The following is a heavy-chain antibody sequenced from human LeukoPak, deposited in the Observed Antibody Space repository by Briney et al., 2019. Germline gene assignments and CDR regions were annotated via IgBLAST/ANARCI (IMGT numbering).Heavy chain of an antibody. D-gene: IGHD2-21*02. CDR3: AKVWEAYCGGDCFSPFDY. V-gene: IGHV3-30*18. CDR2: ISYDGSNK. Sequence: GGCLRLSCAAPVFTFSSYGMQWVRQAPRKGRGWVAVISYDGSNKYYADSVKGRFTISRDNSKKTLNLQMKSLRAEDTAVYYCAKVWEAYCGGDCFSPFDYWGQGTLVTVSS. J-gene: IGHJ4*02. CDR1: VFTFSSYG.